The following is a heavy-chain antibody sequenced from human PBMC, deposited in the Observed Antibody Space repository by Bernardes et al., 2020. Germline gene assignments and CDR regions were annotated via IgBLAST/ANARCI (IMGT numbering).Heavy chain of an antibody. J-gene: IGHJ4*02. V-gene: IGHV3-48*01. CDR2: ISASGSPI. CDR1: GFTFSTYS. Sequence: GGSLRLSCAGSGFTFSTYSMNWVRQAPGKGLEWISYISASGSPIHYADSVKGRFTISRDNAKKSLYLQMNSLRAEDTAVYYCARVTYISSWFYFDYWGQGALVTVSS. CDR3: ARVTYISSWFYFDY. D-gene: IGHD6-13*01.